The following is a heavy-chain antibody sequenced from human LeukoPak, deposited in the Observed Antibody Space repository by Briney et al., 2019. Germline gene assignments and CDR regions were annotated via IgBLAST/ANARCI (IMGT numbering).Heavy chain of an antibody. CDR2: ISASGAVP. J-gene: IGHJ4*02. CDR1: GFRFDSFY. Sequence: KPGGSLRLSCAASGFRFDSFYMGWIRQVPGKGLDYIALISASGAVPYYAESVEGRFTISRDNAKNSVSLQMNSLSADDTAIYYCARSLIVASEDCWGQGTQVIVSS. V-gene: IGHV3-11*04. D-gene: IGHD3-22*01. CDR3: ARSLIVASEDC.